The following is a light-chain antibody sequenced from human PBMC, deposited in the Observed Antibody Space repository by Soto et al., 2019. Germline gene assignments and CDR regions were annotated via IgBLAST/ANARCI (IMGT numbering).Light chain of an antibody. CDR2: SNN. V-gene: IGLV2-14*03. J-gene: IGLJ1*01. CDR3: ATWADGLNSYV. CDR1: MRDVGAYNL. Sequence: QSALTQPASVSGSAGQSITISCSGTMRDVGAYNLVSWYQQHPGTAPKLIIFSNNQRPSGVPDRFSGSKSGTSASLAISGLQSEDEADYYCATWADGLNSYVFGTGTKLTVL.